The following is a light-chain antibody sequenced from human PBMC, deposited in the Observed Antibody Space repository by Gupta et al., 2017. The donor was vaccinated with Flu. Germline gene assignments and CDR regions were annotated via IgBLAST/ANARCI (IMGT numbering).Light chain of an antibody. CDR2: RNN. Sequence: QSVLPQPPSASGTPGQRVTISCSGSSSNIGSNYVYWYQQLPGTAPKLLIYRNNQRPSGVPARFSGSKSGTSASLAISGLRSEDEADYYCAAWDDSLSGHWVFGGGTKLTVL. CDR3: AAWDDSLSGHWV. J-gene: IGLJ3*02. V-gene: IGLV1-47*01. CDR1: SSNIGSNY.